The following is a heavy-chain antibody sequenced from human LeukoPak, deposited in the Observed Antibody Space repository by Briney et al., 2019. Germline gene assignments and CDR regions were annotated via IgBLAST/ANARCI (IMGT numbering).Heavy chain of an antibody. CDR1: GGTFSSYD. J-gene: IGHJ3*02. D-gene: IGHD3-22*01. Sequence: ASVKVSCKASGGTFSSYDISWVRQAPGQGLEWMGGIIPIFGTANYAQKFQGRVTITADESTSTAYMELSSLRSEDTAVYYCARDFPYYYDGSVYPPPHFFDIGGQGTMVPVSS. V-gene: IGHV1-69*13. CDR3: ARDFPYYYDGSVYPPPHFFDI. CDR2: IIPIFGTA.